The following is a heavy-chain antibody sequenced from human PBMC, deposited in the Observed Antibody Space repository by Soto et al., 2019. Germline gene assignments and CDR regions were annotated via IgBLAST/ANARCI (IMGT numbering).Heavy chain of an antibody. J-gene: IGHJ4*02. V-gene: IGHV1-18*01. Sequence: EASVKVSCTASGFTLTSSAVQWVRQARGQRLEWIGWIRAYNGNTNYAQKLQGRVTMTTDTSTSTAYMELRSLRSDDTAVYYCARHEEQQLAHLPYFDYWGQGTLVTVSS. CDR3: ARHEEQQLAHLPYFDY. CDR1: GFTLTSSA. CDR2: IRAYNGNT. D-gene: IGHD6-13*01.